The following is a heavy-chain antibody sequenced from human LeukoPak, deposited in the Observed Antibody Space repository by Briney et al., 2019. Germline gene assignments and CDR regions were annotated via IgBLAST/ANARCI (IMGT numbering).Heavy chain of an antibody. D-gene: IGHD6-6*01. CDR3: VKDRSIAAPNNDFFDS. CDR1: GFTFNRFY. V-gene: IGHV3-64D*06. CDR2: ISSNGATT. Sequence: GGSLRLSCSASGFTFNRFYLHWVRQAPGKGLEFVSHISSNGATTYYADSVKGRFTISRDNSKNTLYLQMSSLRADDTAVYYCVKDRSIAAPNNDFFDSWGRGALVTVSS. J-gene: IGHJ4*02.